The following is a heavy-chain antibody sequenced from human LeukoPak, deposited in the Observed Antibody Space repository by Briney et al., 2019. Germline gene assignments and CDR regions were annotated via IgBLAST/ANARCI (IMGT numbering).Heavy chain of an antibody. V-gene: IGHV5-51*01. CDR3: ARWAGSYGHTYYFDY. Sequence: GGSLRLSCAASGFTFSSYWIGWVRPMPGKGLEWMGIIYPGDSDTRYSPSFQGQVTISADKSISTAYLQWSSLKASDTAMYYCARWAGSYGHTYYFDYWGQGTLVTVSS. J-gene: IGHJ4*02. D-gene: IGHD5-18*01. CDR2: IYPGDSDT. CDR1: GFTFSSYW.